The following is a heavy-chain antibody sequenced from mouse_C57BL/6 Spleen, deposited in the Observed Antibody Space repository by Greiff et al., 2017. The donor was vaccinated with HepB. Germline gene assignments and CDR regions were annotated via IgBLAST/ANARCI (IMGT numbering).Heavy chain of an antibody. CDR3: ARRLGRGNFDY. Sequence: VQLQQSGPELVKPGASVKISCKASGYTFTDYYMNWVKQSHGKSLEWIGDINPNNGGTSYNQKFKGKATLTVDKSSSTAYMELRSLTSEDSAVYYCARRLGRGNFDYWGQGTTLTVSS. D-gene: IGHD4-1*01. J-gene: IGHJ2*01. CDR1: GYTFTDYY. V-gene: IGHV1-26*01. CDR2: INPNNGGT.